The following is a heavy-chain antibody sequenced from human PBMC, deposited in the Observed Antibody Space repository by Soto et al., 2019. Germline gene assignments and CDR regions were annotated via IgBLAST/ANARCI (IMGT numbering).Heavy chain of an antibody. V-gene: IGHV4-30-4*01. CDR3: AREGGESSDGLYYFDS. D-gene: IGHD3-16*01. CDR1: GGSTSSDNY. Sequence: SETLSLTCTVSGGSTSSDNYWSWIRQPPGKGLEWIGHIYYSGNTDYNPTLESRLAISIDTSKNQFSLKLSSVTAADTAVYFCAREGGESSDGLYYFDSWGQGSLVTVSS. J-gene: IGHJ4*02. CDR2: IYYSGNT.